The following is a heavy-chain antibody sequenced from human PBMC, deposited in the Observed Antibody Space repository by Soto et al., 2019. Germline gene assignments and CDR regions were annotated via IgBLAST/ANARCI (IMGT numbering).Heavy chain of an antibody. Sequence: ASVKVSCKASGYTFSGYYMHWVRQAPGQGLEWMGWINPNSGGTNYAQNFQGRVTMTRDTSISTGYMELSRLRSDDTAVYYCARTSIAASDYYYGMDVWRQRTTVAVSS. V-gene: IGHV1-2*02. D-gene: IGHD6-6*01. J-gene: IGHJ6*02. CDR2: INPNSGGT. CDR3: ARTSIAASDYYYGMDV. CDR1: GYTFSGYY.